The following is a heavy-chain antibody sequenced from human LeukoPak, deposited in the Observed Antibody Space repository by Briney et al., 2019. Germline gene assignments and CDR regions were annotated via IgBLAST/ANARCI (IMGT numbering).Heavy chain of an antibody. CDR1: GFTFGTYA. D-gene: IGHD5-12*01. J-gene: IGHJ4*02. CDR2: LYSGGIT. V-gene: IGHV3-23*01. CDR3: AREATARLFDY. Sequence: GGSLRLSCAASGFTFGTYAMSWLRQAPGKGLEWVSVLYSGGITYYADSVKGRFSISRDNSKNTLYLQMNSLRAEDTAVYYCAREATARLFDYWGQGTLVTVSS.